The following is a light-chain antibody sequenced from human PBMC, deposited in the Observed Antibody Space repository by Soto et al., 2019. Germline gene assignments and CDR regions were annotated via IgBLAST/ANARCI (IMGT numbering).Light chain of an antibody. V-gene: IGLV2-8*01. CDR3: SSYAGSSTYV. CDR2: EVT. Sequence: QSALTQPPSASGSPGQSVTSSCTGTSSDVGGYNYVAWFQQHPGKAPKLMIYEVTKRPSGVPDRFSGSKSGNTASLTVSRLQAEDEADYYCSSYAGSSTYVFGTGTKVTVL. CDR1: SSDVGGYNY. J-gene: IGLJ1*01.